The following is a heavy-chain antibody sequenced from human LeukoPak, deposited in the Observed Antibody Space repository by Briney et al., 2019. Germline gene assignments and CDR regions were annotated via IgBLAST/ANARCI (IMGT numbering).Heavy chain of an antibody. D-gene: IGHD3-22*01. V-gene: IGHV7-4-1*02. CDR3: ARDAYDSSGYYAGAFDY. CDR2: INTNTGNP. Sequence: ASVKVSCKASGYTFTIYAMNWVRQAPGQGLEWMGWINTNTGNPTYAQGFTGRSVFSLDTSVSTAYLQISSLKAEDTAVYYCARDAYDSSGYYAGAFDYWGQGTLVTVSS. J-gene: IGHJ4*02. CDR1: GYTFTIYA.